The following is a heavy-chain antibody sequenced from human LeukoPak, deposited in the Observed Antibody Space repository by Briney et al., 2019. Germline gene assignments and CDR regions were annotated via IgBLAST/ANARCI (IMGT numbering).Heavy chain of an antibody. CDR1: GGSISSYY. V-gene: IGHV4-59*01. J-gene: IGHJ3*02. Sequence: PSETLSLTCTVSGGSISSYYWSWIRQPPGKGLEWIGYIYYSGSTNYNPSLKSRVTISVDTSKNQFSLKLTSVTTADTAVYYCARGPEMTSEFDIWGQGTMVTVSS. D-gene: IGHD5-24*01. CDR2: IYYSGST. CDR3: ARGPEMTSEFDI.